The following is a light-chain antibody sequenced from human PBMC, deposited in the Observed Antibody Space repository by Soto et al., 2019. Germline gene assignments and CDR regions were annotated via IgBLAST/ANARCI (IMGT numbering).Light chain of an antibody. J-gene: IGKJ1*01. V-gene: IGKV1-5*01. Sequence: DIQMTQSPSTLSASVGDRVTITCRASQSISSWLAWYQQKPGKAPKLLIYDASSLESGVPSSFSGIVSGTDFILTFSSLQPDDFATFSCQQERAFGQGTKVDIK. CDR1: QSISSW. CDR2: DAS. CDR3: QQERA.